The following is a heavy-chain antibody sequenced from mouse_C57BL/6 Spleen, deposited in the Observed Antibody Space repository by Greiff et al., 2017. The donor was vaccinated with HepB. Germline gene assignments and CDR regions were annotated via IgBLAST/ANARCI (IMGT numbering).Heavy chain of an antibody. CDR1: GFNIKDDY. Sequence: EVQLQQSGAELVRPGASVKLSCTASGFNIKDDYMHWVKQRPEQGLEWIGWIDPENGDTEYASKFQGKATITADTSSNTAYLQLSSLTSEDTAVYYCTTSSGRTGFAYWGQRTLVTVSA. J-gene: IGHJ3*01. V-gene: IGHV14-4*01. CDR2: IDPENGDT. D-gene: IGHD1-3*01. CDR3: TTSSGRTGFAY.